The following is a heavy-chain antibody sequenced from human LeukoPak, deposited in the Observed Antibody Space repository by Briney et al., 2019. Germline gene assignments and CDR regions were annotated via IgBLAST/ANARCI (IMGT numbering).Heavy chain of an antibody. Sequence: GRALRLSCAAAGVTCSNYGMHWGRQDPGRGREWVAYIWYDGSNKYYTDSVRGRLTLSRDNSKNTLYLQMNSLSAEDTAVYYCATSYYYDRSHPADYWAQGPLVTVSS. V-gene: IGHV3-33*03. CDR2: IWYDGSNK. J-gene: IGHJ4*02. CDR3: ATSYYYDRSHPADY. CDR1: GVTCSNYG. D-gene: IGHD3-22*01.